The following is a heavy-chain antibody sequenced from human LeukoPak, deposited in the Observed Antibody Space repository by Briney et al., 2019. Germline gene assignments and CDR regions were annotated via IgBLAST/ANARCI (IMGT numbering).Heavy chain of an antibody. Sequence: ASVKLSCKASGYTFTSYYMHWVRQAPGQGLEWMVIINPSGGSTSYAQKFQVRVTMTRDMSTSTVYMELSSLRSEDTAVYYCARSPHCGGDCSLDYWGQGTLVTVSS. V-gene: IGHV1-46*01. J-gene: IGHJ4*02. CDR2: INPSGGST. CDR3: ARSPHCGGDCSLDY. CDR1: GYTFTSYY. D-gene: IGHD2-21*02.